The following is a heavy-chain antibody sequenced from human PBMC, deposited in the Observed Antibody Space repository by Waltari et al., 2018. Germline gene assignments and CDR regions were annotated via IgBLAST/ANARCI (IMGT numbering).Heavy chain of an antibody. CDR3: ARGPFGYFDWLEYYFDY. V-gene: IGHV1-69*14. Sequence: QVQLVQSGAEVKKPGSSVKVSCKASGGTFSSYAISWVRQAPGQWLEWMGGIIPIYGTANYAQKFQGRVTITADKSTSTAYMELSSLRSEDTAVDYCARGPFGYFDWLEYYFDYWGQGTLVTVSS. CDR1: GGTFSSYA. CDR2: IIPIYGTA. J-gene: IGHJ4*02. D-gene: IGHD3-9*01.